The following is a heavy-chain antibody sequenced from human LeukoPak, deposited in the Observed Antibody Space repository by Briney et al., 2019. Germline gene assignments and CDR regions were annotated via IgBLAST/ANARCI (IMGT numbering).Heavy chain of an antibody. CDR2: IRYDGSNK. CDR3: AKAAPSYSSLYYFDY. J-gene: IGHJ4*02. V-gene: IGHV3-30*02. D-gene: IGHD6-13*01. Sequence: GGSLRLSCAASGFSFSTYSMQWVRQAPGKGLEWVAFIRYDGSNKYYADSVKGRFTISRDNSKNTLYLQMNSLGVEDMAVYYCAKAAPSYSSLYYFDYWGQGTLVTVSS. CDR1: GFSFSTYS.